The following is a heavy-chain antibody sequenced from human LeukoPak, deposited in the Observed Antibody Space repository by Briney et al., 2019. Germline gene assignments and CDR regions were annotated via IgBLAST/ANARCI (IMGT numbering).Heavy chain of an antibody. J-gene: IGHJ4*02. CDR2: IYYSGST. V-gene: IGHV4-59*01. D-gene: IGHD6-13*01. CDR1: GGSISSYY. CDR3: ARVRAAPGTWCSYYFAS. Sequence: TSETLSLTCTVSGGSISSYYWSWIRQPPGKGLEWIGYIYYSGSTNYNPSLKSRVTISVDTSKNQFSLQLSSVPAADTAVYYCARVRAAPGTWCSYYFASGGQGTLVTVSS.